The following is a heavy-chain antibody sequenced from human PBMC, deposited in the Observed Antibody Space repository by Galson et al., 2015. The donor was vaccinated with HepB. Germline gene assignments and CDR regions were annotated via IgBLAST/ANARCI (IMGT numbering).Heavy chain of an antibody. V-gene: IGHV3-49*04. Sequence: SLRLSCAASGFTFGDYAMSWVRQAPGKGLEWVGFIRSKAYGGTTEYAASVKGRFTISRDDSKSIAYLQMNSLKTEDTAVYYCTRDPIAYCGGDCYSFYSWFDPWGQGTLVTVSS. CDR2: IRSKAYGGTT. CDR3: TRDPIAYCGGDCYSFYSWFDP. D-gene: IGHD2-21*02. J-gene: IGHJ5*02. CDR1: GFTFGDYA.